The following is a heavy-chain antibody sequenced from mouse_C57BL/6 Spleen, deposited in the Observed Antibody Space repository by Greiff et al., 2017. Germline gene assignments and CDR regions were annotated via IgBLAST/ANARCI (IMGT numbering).Heavy chain of an antibody. CDR2: IYPGDGDT. CDR1: GYAFSSSW. CDR3: ARSYDYSFAY. J-gene: IGHJ3*01. D-gene: IGHD2-4*01. V-gene: IGHV1-82*01. Sequence: QVQLQQSGPELVKPGASVKISCKASGYAFSSSWMNWVKQRPGKGLEWIGRIYPGDGDTNYNGKFKGKATLTADKSSSTAYMQLSSLTSEDSAVYFGARSYDYSFAYWGQGTLVTVSA.